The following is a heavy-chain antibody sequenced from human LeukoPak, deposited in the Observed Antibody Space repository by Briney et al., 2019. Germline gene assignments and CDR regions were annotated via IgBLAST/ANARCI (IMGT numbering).Heavy chain of an antibody. J-gene: IGHJ4*02. V-gene: IGHV6-1*01. CDR3: AREFTGSRLDY. Sequence: SQTLTLTCAISGDSVSGNSVTWNWIRQSPSRGLEWLGRTYYRSKWYNDYVVSVKSRITIDADTSTNQFSLQLNSVTPDDTAVYYCAREFTGSRLDYWGQGTLVTVSS. D-gene: IGHD1-26*01. CDR1: GDSVSGNSVT. CDR2: TYYRSKWYN.